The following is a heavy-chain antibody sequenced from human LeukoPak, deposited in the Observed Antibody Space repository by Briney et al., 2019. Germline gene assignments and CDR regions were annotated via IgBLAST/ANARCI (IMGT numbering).Heavy chain of an antibody. Sequence: GGSLRLSCAASGFTFSSYSMNWVRQAPGKGLEWVSSISSSSSYIYYADSVKGRFTISRDNAKNSLYLQMNSLRAEDTAVYYCARGSGSSSSWYDWFDPWGQGTLVTVSS. V-gene: IGHV3-21*01. CDR2: ISSSSSYI. D-gene: IGHD6-13*01. J-gene: IGHJ5*02. CDR3: ARGSGSSSSWYDWFDP. CDR1: GFTFSSYS.